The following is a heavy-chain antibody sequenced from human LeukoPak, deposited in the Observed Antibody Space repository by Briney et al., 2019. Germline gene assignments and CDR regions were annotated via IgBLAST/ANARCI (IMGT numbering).Heavy chain of an antibody. V-gene: IGHV3-30*01. CDR1: GFTFSSYA. CDR3: ASNPPLFNWNYDY. J-gene: IGHJ4*02. CDR2: ISYDGSNK. Sequence: GGSLRLSCAASGFTFSSYAMHWVRQAPGKGLEWVAVISYDGSNKYYADSVKGRFTISRDNSKNTLYLQMNSLRAEDTAVYYCASNPPLFNWNYDYWGQGTLVTVSS. D-gene: IGHD1-7*01.